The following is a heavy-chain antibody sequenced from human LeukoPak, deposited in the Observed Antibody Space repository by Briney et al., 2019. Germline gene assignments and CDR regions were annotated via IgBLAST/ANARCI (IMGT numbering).Heavy chain of an antibody. J-gene: IGHJ4*02. CDR1: GFTFSSYS. D-gene: IGHD3-22*01. V-gene: IGHV3-48*04. CDR3: ARVWSSGYTKDY. Sequence: GRSLRLSCAASGFTFSSYSIDWVRQAPGKGLEWLSYISSSSSTIHYADSVKSRFTISRDNAKNSVYLQMNSLRAEDTAVYYCARVWSSGYTKDYWGQGTLVTVSS. CDR2: ISSSSSTI.